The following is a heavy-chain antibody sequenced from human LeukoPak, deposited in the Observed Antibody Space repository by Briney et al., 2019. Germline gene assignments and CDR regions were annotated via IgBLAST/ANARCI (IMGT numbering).Heavy chain of an antibody. Sequence: SETLSLTCTVSGGSISSYYWSWIRQPPGKGLEWIGYIYYSGSTNYNPSLKSRVTISVDTSRNQFSLKLSSVTAADTAVYHCARVPPGVRSFDLWGRGTLVIVSS. CDR3: ARVPPGVRSFDL. CDR2: IYYSGST. V-gene: IGHV4-59*01. J-gene: IGHJ2*01. CDR1: GGSISSYY. D-gene: IGHD2-8*01.